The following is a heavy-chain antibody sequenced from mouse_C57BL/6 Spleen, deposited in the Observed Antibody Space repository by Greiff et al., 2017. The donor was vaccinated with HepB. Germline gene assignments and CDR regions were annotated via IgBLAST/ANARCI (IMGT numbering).Heavy chain of an antibody. Sequence: QVQLKESGAELVKPGASVKVSCKASGYTFTSYWMHWVKQRPGQGLEWIGRIHPSDSDTNYNQKFKGKATLTVDKSSSTAYMQLSSLTSEDSAVYYCAIDGIIAYGSTFAYWGQGTLVTVSA. D-gene: IGHD1-1*01. CDR3: AIDGIIAYGSTFAY. CDR1: GYTFTSYW. CDR2: IHPSDSDT. V-gene: IGHV1-74*01. J-gene: IGHJ3*01.